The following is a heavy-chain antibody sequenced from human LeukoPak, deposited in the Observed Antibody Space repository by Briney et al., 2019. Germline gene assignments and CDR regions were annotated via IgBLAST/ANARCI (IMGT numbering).Heavy chain of an antibody. V-gene: IGHV3-7*01. Sequence: GGSLRLSCAASGFTFSTYWMSWVRQAPGKGLEWVANIKQDGSEKYYVDSVRGRFTISRDNAKNSLYLQMNSLRAEDTAVYYCARDPMVRGVIMGDNWFDPWGQGTLVTVSS. D-gene: IGHD3-10*01. CDR3: ARDPMVRGVIMGDNWFDP. J-gene: IGHJ5*02. CDR2: IKQDGSEK. CDR1: GFTFSTYW.